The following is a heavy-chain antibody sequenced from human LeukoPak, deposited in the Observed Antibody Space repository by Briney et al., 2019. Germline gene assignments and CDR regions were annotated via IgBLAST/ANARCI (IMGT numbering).Heavy chain of an antibody. D-gene: IGHD6-19*01. CDR1: GGSISSSSYY. CDR3: ARVGQWLVNWFDP. J-gene: IGHJ5*02. Sequence: SETLSLTCTVSGGSISSSSYYWGWIRQPPGKGLEWIGSIYYSGSTNYNPSLKSRVTISVDTSKNQFSLKLSSVTAADTAVYYCARVGQWLVNWFDPWGQGTLVTVSS. CDR2: IYYSGST. V-gene: IGHV4-39*07.